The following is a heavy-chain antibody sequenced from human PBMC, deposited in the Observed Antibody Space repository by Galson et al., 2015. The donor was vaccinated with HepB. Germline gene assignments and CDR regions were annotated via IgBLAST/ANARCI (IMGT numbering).Heavy chain of an antibody. CDR3: ARDWITVTRFNAFDI. D-gene: IGHD4-17*01. CDR1: GFTFSSYT. V-gene: IGHV3-21*06. CDR2: INGGSTNK. J-gene: IGHJ3*02. Sequence: SLRLSCAASGFTFSSYTMNWVRQAPGKGLQWVSCINGGSTNKHYADSVKGRFTISRDNAKNSLYLQVDSLRADDTAVYYCARDWITVTRFNAFDIWGQGTMVTVSS.